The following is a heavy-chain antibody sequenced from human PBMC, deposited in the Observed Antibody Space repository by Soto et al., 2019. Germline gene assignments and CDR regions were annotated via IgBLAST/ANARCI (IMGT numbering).Heavy chain of an antibody. CDR1: GGTFSSRA. J-gene: IGHJ6*02. Sequence: QVQLVQSGPAVKKTGTSVKVSCKASGGTFSSRAISWVRQAPGQGLEWMGGTIPVFGRVNYAEKFQDRVTITADESTGTVYMELSSLRSEDTALYYCANSRGGTFLGYHGMDIWGQGTTVSVSS. D-gene: IGHD3-16*01. V-gene: IGHV1-69*01. CDR2: TIPVFGRV. CDR3: ANSRGGTFLGYHGMDI.